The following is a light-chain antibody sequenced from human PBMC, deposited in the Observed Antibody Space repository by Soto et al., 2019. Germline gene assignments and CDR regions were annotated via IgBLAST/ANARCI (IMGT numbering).Light chain of an antibody. CDR2: GAS. Sequence: ITQSSGTPAGSLGESGTLSCRASQSVDGYLAWYQQKPGQAPRLLIYGASTRATGVTARFRGGGSGTEFTLTISSLQSEDSAVYYCQQYHKWPPITFGQGTRLEIK. CDR3: QQYHKWPPIT. V-gene: IGKV3-15*01. J-gene: IGKJ5*01. CDR1: QSVDGY.